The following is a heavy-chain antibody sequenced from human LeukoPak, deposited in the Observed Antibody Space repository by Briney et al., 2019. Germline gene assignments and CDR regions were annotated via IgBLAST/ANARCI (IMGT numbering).Heavy chain of an antibody. CDR2: ISYDGSNK. Sequence: GGSLRLSCAASGFTFSSYGTHWVRQAPGKGLEWVAVISYDGSNKYYADSVKGRFTISRDNSKNTLYLQMNSLRAEDTAVYYCAKDRIMDYWGQGTLVTVSS. V-gene: IGHV3-30*18. J-gene: IGHJ4*02. CDR3: AKDRIMDY. CDR1: GFTFSSYG. D-gene: IGHD3-16*01.